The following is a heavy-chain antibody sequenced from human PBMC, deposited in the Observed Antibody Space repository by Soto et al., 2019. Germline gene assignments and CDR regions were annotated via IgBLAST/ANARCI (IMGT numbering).Heavy chain of an antibody. D-gene: IGHD3-10*01. Sequence: QVQLVESGGGVVQPGRSLRLSCAASGFTFSSYGMHWVRQAPGKGLEWVAVISYDGSNKYYADSVKGRFTICRDNSKNTLYLQMNSLRAEDTAVYYCAKDGGFGASRLSFVSSNYFDYWGQGTLVTVSS. V-gene: IGHV3-30*18. J-gene: IGHJ4*02. CDR2: ISYDGSNK. CDR1: GFTFSSYG. CDR3: AKDGGFGASRLSFVSSNYFDY.